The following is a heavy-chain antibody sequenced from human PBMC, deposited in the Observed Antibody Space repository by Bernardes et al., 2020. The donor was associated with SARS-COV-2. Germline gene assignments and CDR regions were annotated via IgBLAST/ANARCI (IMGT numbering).Heavy chain of an antibody. Sequence: SYALSRTCAVYGGSFRGYYWSWIRQPPGKGLEWIGEINHSGSTNYNPSLKSRVTISVDTSKNQFSLKLSSVTAADTAVYYCARGYPAARYYYYYYGMDVWGQGTTVTVSS. V-gene: IGHV4-34*01. CDR1: GGSFRGYY. D-gene: IGHD2-2*01. CDR3: ARGYPAARYYYYYYGMDV. J-gene: IGHJ6*02. CDR2: INHSGST.